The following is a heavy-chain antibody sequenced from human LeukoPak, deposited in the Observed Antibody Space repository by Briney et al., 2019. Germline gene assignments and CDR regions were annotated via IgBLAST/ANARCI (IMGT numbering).Heavy chain of an antibody. CDR1: GGSLSSGSYY. D-gene: IGHD1-26*01. CDR3: ARDRIVVLDY. J-gene: IGHJ4*02. CDR2: IYTSGST. V-gene: IGHV4-61*02. Sequence: SQTLSLTCTVSGGSLSSGSYYWSWIRQPAGKGLEWIGRIYTSGSTNYNPSLKSRVTISVDTSKNQCSLKLSSVTAADTAVYYCARDRIVVLDYWGQGTLVTVSS.